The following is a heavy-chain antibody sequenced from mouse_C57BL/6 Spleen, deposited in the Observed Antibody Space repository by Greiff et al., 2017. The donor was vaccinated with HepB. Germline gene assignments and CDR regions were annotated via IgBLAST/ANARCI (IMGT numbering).Heavy chain of an antibody. J-gene: IGHJ4*01. CDR1: GYTFTSYW. D-gene: IGHD1-1*01. CDR2: IHPSDSDT. CDR3: AIHYGDYYAMDY. V-gene: IGHV1-74*01. Sequence: QVQLKQPGAELVKPGASVKVSCKASGYTFTSYWMHWVKQRPGQGLEWIGRIHPSDSDTNYNQKFKGKATLTVDKSSSTAYMQLSSLTSEDSAVYYCAIHYGDYYAMDYWGQGTSVTVSS.